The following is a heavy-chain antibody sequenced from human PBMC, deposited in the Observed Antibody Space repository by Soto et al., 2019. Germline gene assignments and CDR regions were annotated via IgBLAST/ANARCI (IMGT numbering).Heavy chain of an antibody. CDR1: GFTVGNNY. CDR2: IYSTGTT. CDR3: AKDGRGSGSHYNSFGY. D-gene: IGHD3-10*01. Sequence: EVQLVESGGGLIQPGGSRKLSGAASGFTVGNNYMSWVRQAPGKGLEWVSLIYSTGTTKYADSVKGRFTVSRDNAKNTLYLQMNSLRAEDTAVYYCAKDGRGSGSHYNSFGYWGQGTLVTVSS. J-gene: IGHJ4*02. V-gene: IGHV3-53*01.